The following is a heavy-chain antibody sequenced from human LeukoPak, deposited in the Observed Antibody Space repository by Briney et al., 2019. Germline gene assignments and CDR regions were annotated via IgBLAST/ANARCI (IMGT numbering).Heavy chain of an antibody. CDR1: GGSISSSNW. Sequence: SGTLSLTCAVSGGSISSSNWWSWVRQPPAKGLQWIGEIYHSGSTNYNASLKSRVTISVDKSKNQFSLNLSSVTAADTAVYYCARLIVGPTYFDYWGQGTLVTVSS. D-gene: IGHD1-26*01. V-gene: IGHV4-4*02. CDR2: IYHSGST. CDR3: ARLIVGPTYFDY. J-gene: IGHJ4*02.